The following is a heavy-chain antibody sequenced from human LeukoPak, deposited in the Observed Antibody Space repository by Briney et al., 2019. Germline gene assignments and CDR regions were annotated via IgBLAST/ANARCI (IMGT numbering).Heavy chain of an antibody. Sequence: SVKVSCKASGGTFSSYAISWVRQAPGQGLEWMGGIIPIFGTANYAQKFQGRVTITADESTSTAYMELSSLRSEDTAVYYCARGNSGYYFSPLGYWGQGTLVTVSS. V-gene: IGHV1-69*13. D-gene: IGHD3-22*01. CDR3: ARGNSGYYFSPLGY. J-gene: IGHJ4*02. CDR1: GGTFSSYA. CDR2: IIPIFGTA.